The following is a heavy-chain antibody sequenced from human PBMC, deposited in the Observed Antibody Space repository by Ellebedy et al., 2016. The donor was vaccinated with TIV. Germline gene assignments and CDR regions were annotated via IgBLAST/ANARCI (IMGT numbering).Heavy chain of an antibody. CDR2: IIPISDSA. CDR1: GGSFSNNA. J-gene: IGHJ4*02. Sequence: AASVKVSCKASGGSFSNNAVTWVRQAPGQGLEWMGGIIPISDSANYAHQFQGRVTIIADRSTSTATLELSSLRSDDTAVYYCAASSFYGTMILHWGQGTLVTVSS. V-gene: IGHV1-69*13. D-gene: IGHD3-22*01. CDR3: AASSFYGTMILH.